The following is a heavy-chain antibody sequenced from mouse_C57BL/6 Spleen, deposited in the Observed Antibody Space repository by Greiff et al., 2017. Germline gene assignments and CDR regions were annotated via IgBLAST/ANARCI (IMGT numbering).Heavy chain of an antibody. Sequence: QVQLKQPGAELVRPGSSVKLSCKASGYTFTSYWMHWVKQRPIQGLEWIGNIDPSDSETHYNQKFKDKATLTVDKSSSTAYMQLSSLTSEDSAVYYCARSDGYRGYFDVWGTGTTVTVSS. D-gene: IGHD2-3*01. CDR2: IDPSDSET. J-gene: IGHJ1*03. V-gene: IGHV1-52*01. CDR1: GYTFTSYW. CDR3: ARSDGYRGYFDV.